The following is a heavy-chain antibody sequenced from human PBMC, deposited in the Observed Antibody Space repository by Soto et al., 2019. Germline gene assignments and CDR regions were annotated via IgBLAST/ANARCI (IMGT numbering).Heavy chain of an antibody. Sequence: QITLKESGPTLVKPTQALTLTCSFSGFSLTTLGVGVGWVRQPPGEALEWLALIYWDDDRQYSPSLKTRLTITKDTSKNHVVLTMTNMDPVDTGTYYCAHSQLTTAANAFDVWGQGTIVTVSS. J-gene: IGHJ3*01. CDR3: AHSQLTTAANAFDV. CDR2: IYWDDDR. V-gene: IGHV2-5*02. D-gene: IGHD1-1*01. CDR1: GFSLTTLGVG.